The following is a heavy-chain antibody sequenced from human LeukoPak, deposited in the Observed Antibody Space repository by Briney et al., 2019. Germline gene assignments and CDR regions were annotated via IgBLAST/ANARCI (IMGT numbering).Heavy chain of an antibody. D-gene: IGHD5-12*01. CDR1: GYTFTSYD. CDR2: MNPNSGNT. CDR3: ARVHYGYSGYDNFDY. J-gene: IGHJ4*02. V-gene: IGHV1-8*01. Sequence: VASVKVSCKASGYTFTSYDINWVRQATGQGLVWMGWMNPNSGNTGYAQKFQGRVTMTRNTSISTAYMELSSLRSEDTAVYYCARVHYGYSGYDNFDYWGQGTLVTVSS.